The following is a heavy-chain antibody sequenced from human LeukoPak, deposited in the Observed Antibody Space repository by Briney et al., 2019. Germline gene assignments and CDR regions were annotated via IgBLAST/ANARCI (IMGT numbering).Heavy chain of an antibody. CDR3: ARSKRKYCSSTSCPFDP. CDR2: INHSGST. Sequence: KPSETLSLTCAVYGGSFSGYYWSWIRKPPGKGLEWIGEINHSGSTNYNPSLKSRVTISVDTSKNQFSLKLSSVTAADTAVYYCARSKRKYCSSTSCPFDPWGQGTLVTVSS. J-gene: IGHJ5*02. D-gene: IGHD2-2*01. CDR1: GGSFSGYY. V-gene: IGHV4-34*01.